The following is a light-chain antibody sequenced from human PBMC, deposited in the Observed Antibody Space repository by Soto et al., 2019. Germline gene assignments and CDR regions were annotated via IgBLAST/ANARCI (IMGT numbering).Light chain of an antibody. CDR2: GAF. CDR1: RSVSSSY. J-gene: IGKJ1*01. V-gene: IGKV3-20*01. CDR3: QQYGSSPRT. Sequence: EIVLTQSPGTLSLSPGQRATLSCRASRSVSSSYLAWYQRKPGQAPRLLIYGAFSRATAIPDRFSGSGSGTDFTLSISRLEPEDFAVYYCQQYGSSPRTFGQGTKVEIK.